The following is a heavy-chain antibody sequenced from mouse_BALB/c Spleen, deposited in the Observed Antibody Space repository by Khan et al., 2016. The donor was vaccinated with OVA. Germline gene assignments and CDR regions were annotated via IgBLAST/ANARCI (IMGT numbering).Heavy chain of an antibody. CDR3: ARPPYFSYVMVY. V-gene: IGHV9-3-1*01. J-gene: IGHJ4*01. CDR2: INTYTGEP. CDR1: GYTFTNYG. D-gene: IGHD2-10*01. Sequence: QIQLVQSGPELKKPGETVKISCTASGYTFTNYGMNWVKQAPGKGLKWMGWINTYTGEPTYAADFKGRFAFSLETSASTAYLQINNLKNEDTATYFCARPPYFSYVMVYWGQGTSVTVSS.